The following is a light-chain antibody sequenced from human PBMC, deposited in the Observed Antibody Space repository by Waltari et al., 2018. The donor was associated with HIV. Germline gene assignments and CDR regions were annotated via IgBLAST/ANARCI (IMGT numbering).Light chain of an antibody. Sequence: DIALTQSPDSLAVSLGETSAIHCKTSKSVLYSSDNKNYVAWSQQKPGQPPKLLIYWASTRESGVPDRFSGSGSGTDFTLTISSLQAEDVAVYYCHQYYSAPWTFGQGTKVEI. J-gene: IGKJ1*01. V-gene: IGKV4-1*01. CDR3: HQYYSAPWT. CDR2: WAS. CDR1: KSVLYSSDNKNY.